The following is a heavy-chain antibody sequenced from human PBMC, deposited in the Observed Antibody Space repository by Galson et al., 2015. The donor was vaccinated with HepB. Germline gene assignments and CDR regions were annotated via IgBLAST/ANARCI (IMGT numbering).Heavy chain of an antibody. CDR3: ARDPPLGTPFDY. J-gene: IGHJ4*02. CDR1: TFIFSTYS. D-gene: IGHD7-27*01. Sequence: LRLSCAASTFIFSTYSMNWVRQAPGKGLEWVSSTSSSNSYIYYADSVKGRFTISRDNAKNSLYLQMNSLRAEDTAVYYCARDPPLGTPFDYWGQGTLVTVSS. CDR2: TSSSNSYI. V-gene: IGHV3-21*01.